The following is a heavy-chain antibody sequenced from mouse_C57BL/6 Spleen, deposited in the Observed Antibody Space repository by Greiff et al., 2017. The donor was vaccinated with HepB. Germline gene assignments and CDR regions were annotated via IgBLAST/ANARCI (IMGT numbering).Heavy chain of an antibody. J-gene: IGHJ3*01. CDR1: GYTFTDYE. V-gene: IGHV1-15*01. D-gene: IGHD2-12*01. CDR2: IDPETGGT. Sequence: QVQLQQSGAELVRPGASVTLSCKASGYTFTDYEMHWVKQTPVHGLEWIGAIDPETGGTAYHQKFKGKAILTADTSSSTAYMELRSLTAEDSAVYYCTRVYSNDGGFGGWGQGTLVTVAA. CDR3: TRVYSNDGGFGG.